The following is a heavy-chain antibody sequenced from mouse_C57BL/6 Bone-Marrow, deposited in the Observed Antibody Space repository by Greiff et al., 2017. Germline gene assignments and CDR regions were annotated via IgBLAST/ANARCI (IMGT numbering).Heavy chain of an antibody. CDR3: ASHSAQALYYAMYY. J-gene: IGHJ4*01. D-gene: IGHD3-2*02. Sequence: EVQLVESGGDLVKPGGSLKLSCAASGFTFSSYGMSWVRQTPDKRLEWVATISSGGSYTYYPDSVKGRFTISRDNAKNTLYLQMSSLKSEDTAMYYCASHSAQALYYAMYYWGQGTSVTVSS. CDR1: GFTFSSYG. CDR2: ISSGGSYT. V-gene: IGHV5-6*01.